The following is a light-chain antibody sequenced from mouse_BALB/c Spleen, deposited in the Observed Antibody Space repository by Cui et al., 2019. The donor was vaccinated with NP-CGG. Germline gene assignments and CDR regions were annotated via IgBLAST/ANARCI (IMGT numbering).Light chain of an antibody. J-gene: IGLJ1*01. V-gene: IGLV1*01. CDR3: ALWYSNHWV. CDR1: TGAVTTSNY. Sequence: QAVVTQESALNTSPGATVTLTCRSSTGAVTTSNYANWVQEKPDHLFTGLIGGTNNRAPGVPARFSGSLIGDKAALTITGAQTEDDAIYFCALWYSNHWVFGGGAKLTVL. CDR2: GTN.